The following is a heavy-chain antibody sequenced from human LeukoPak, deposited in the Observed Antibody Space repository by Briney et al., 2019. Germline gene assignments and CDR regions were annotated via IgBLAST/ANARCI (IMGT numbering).Heavy chain of an antibody. CDR1: GGTFSSYA. CDR3: ARPAVAGLYYFDY. J-gene: IGHJ4*02. Sequence: EASVKVSCKASGGTFSSYAISWVRQAPGQGLEWMGGVIPTFGTANYAQKFQGGVTITADESTSTAYMELSSLRSEDTAVYYCARPAVAGLYYFDYWGQGTLVTVSS. CDR2: VIPTFGTA. D-gene: IGHD6-19*01. V-gene: IGHV1-69*13.